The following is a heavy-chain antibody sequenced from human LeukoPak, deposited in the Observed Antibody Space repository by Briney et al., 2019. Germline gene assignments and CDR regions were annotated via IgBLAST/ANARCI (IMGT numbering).Heavy chain of an antibody. CDR2: INPNSGGT. J-gene: IGHJ4*02. V-gene: IGHV1-2*02. CDR3: ASGRDGYRNPYDY. D-gene: IGHD5-24*01. Sequence: ASVKVSCKASGYTFTGYYMHWLRQAPGQGLEWMGWINPNSGGTNYAEKFQGRVTMTRDTSITTAYMQLSSLRSDDTAVYYYASGRDGYRNPYDYWGQGTRVTVSA. CDR1: GYTFTGYY.